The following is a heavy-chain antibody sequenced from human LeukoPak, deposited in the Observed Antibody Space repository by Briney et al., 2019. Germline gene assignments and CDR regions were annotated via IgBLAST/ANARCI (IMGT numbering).Heavy chain of an antibody. Sequence: SETLSLTCAVYGGSFSGYYWSWIRQPPGKGLEWIGEINHSGSTNYNPSLKSRVTISVDTSKNQFSLKLSSVTAADTAVYYCARRRAGGDGYDYWGQGTLVTVSS. CDR3: ARRRAGGDGYDY. V-gene: IGHV4-34*01. CDR1: GGSFSGYY. D-gene: IGHD2-21*02. J-gene: IGHJ4*02. CDR2: INHSGST.